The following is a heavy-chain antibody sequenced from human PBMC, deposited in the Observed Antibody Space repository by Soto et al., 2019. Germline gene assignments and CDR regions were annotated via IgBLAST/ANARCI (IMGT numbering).Heavy chain of an antibody. J-gene: IGHJ3*02. Sequence: PGGSLRLSCAASGFTFSSYSMNWVRQAPGKGLEWVSSISSSSSYIYHADSVKGRFTISRDNAKNSLYLQMNSLRAEDTAVYYCARDPAIAARYWGRGAFDIWGQGTMVTVSS. CDR2: ISSSSSYI. CDR3: ARDPAIAARYWGRGAFDI. CDR1: GFTFSSYS. V-gene: IGHV3-21*01. D-gene: IGHD6-6*01.